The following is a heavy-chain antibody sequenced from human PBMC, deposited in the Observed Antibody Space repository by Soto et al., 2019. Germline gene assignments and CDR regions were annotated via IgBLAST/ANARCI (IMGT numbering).Heavy chain of an antibody. D-gene: IGHD3-10*01. V-gene: IGHV3-48*04. CDR3: ARVGGPVYYYGMDV. Sequence: GGSLRLSCEASGFTFSSYSMNWVRQAPGKGLEWVSYISSSSSTIYYADSVKGRFTISRDNAKNSLYLQMNSLRAEDTAVYYCARVGGPVYYYGMDVWGQGTTVTVSS. CDR1: GFTFSSYS. CDR2: ISSSSSTI. J-gene: IGHJ6*02.